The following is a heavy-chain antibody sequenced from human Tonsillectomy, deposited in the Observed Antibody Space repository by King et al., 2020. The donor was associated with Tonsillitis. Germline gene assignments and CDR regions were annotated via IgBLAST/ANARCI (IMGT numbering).Heavy chain of an antibody. CDR2: ISSSSSYK. J-gene: IGHJ4*02. Sequence: HVQLVESGGGLVKPGGSLRLSCAASGFTFSDYYMSWIRQAPGKGLEWVSYISSSSSYKNYADSVKGRFTISRDNAKNSLYLQMNSLRAEDTAVYYFARDRRIAAGGGVSYFDYWGQGTLVTVSS. D-gene: IGHD6-13*01. CDR1: GFTFSDYY. V-gene: IGHV3-11*05. CDR3: ARDRRIAAGGGVSYFDY.